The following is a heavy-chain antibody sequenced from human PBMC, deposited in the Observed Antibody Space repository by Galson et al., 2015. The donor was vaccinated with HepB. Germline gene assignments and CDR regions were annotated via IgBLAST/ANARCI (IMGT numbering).Heavy chain of an antibody. J-gene: IGHJ5*02. CDR3: ARDRGYCSSTSCLNWFDP. V-gene: IGHV3-7*01. CDR1: GFTFSSYW. Sequence: SLRLSCAASGFTFSSYWMSWVRQAPGKGLEWVANIKQDGSEKYYVDSVKGRFTISRDNAKNSLYLQMNSLRAEDTAVYYCARDRGYCSSTSCLNWFDPWGQGTLVTVSS. D-gene: IGHD2-2*01. CDR2: IKQDGSEK.